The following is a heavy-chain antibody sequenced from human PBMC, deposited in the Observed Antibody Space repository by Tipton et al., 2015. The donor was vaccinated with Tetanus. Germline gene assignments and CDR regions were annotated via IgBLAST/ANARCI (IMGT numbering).Heavy chain of an antibody. D-gene: IGHD6-13*01. V-gene: IGHV4-39*01. CDR1: GGSISSSSYY. CDR2: IYYSGST. J-gene: IGHJ5*02. CDR3: ARPSIAAAGRREYNWFDP. Sequence: TLSLTCTVSGGSISSSSYYWGWIRQPPGKGLEWIGSIYYSGSTYYNPSLKSRVTISVDTSKNQFSLKLSSVTAADTAVYYCARPSIAAAGRREYNWFDPWGQGTLVTVSS.